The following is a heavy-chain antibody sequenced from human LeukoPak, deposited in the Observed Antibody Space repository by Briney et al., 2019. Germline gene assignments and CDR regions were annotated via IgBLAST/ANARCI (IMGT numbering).Heavy chain of an antibody. CDR2: IYYTGST. Sequence: PSETLSLTCTVSGGSISTYFWSWPRQSPGKGLEWIGYIYYTGSTNYNPSLKSRVTISIDTSKNQFSLKLSSVTAADTAVYYCARDRPSYYYMDVWGKGTTVTISS. CDR3: ARDRPSYYYMDV. V-gene: IGHV4-59*01. CDR1: GGSISTYF. J-gene: IGHJ6*03.